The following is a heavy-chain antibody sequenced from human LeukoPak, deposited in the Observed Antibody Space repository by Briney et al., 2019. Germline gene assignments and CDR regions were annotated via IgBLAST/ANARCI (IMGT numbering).Heavy chain of an antibody. CDR3: APTAEAYTSWWKV. CDR1: GYKFTDDY. D-gene: IGHD3-16*01. J-gene: IGHJ4*02. CDR2: INPDSGFT. Sequence: GASVKVSCKASGYKFTDDYMHWVRRAPGQGLEFMGWINPDSGFTNYAQKFKGRVTMTRDTPISTAYLEVRSLTSDDTAVYYCAPTAEAYTSWWKVWGQGTLVTVSS. V-gene: IGHV1-2*02.